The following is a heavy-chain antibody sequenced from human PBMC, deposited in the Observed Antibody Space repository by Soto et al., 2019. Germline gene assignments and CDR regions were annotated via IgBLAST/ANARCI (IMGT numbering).Heavy chain of an antibody. D-gene: IGHD3-22*01. CDR2: ISYDGSNK. Sequence: QVQLVESGGGVVQPGRSLRLSCAASGFTFSSYGMHWVRQAPGKGLEWVAVISYDGSNKYYADSVKGRFTISRDNSKNTLYLQMNSLRAEDTAVYYCAKSEKSYYYDSSGFYYYYGMDVWGQGTTVTVSS. CDR3: AKSEKSYYYDSSGFYYYYGMDV. V-gene: IGHV3-30*18. J-gene: IGHJ6*02. CDR1: GFTFSSYG.